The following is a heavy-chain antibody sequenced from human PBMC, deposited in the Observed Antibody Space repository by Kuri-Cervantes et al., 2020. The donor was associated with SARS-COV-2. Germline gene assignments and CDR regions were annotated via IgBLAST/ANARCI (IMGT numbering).Heavy chain of an antibody. Sequence: SVKVSCKATVGTFSSYAISWVRQAPGQGLEWMGRIIPIFGIANYAQKFQGRVTITADKSTSTAYMELSSLRSEDTAVYYCARVWYYYDSSGPPWYYYYGMDVRGQGTTVTVSS. CDR2: IIPIFGIA. CDR1: VGTFSSYA. J-gene: IGHJ6*02. D-gene: IGHD3-22*01. V-gene: IGHV1-69*04. CDR3: ARVWYYYDSSGPPWYYYYGMDV.